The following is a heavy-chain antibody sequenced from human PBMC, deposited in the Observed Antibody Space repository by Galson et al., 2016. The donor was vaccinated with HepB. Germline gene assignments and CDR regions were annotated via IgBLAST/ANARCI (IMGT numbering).Heavy chain of an antibody. CDR3: ARAFPGLWVPAAKFDY. D-gene: IGHD2-2*01. CDR1: GGSFSGYY. J-gene: IGHJ4*01. V-gene: IGHV4-34*01. CDR2: INHSGST. Sequence: SETLSLTCAVYGGSFSGYYWSWIRQPPGKGLEWIGEINHSGSTNYNPSLKSRVTISVDTSKNQFSLKLSSVTAADTAVYYCARAFPGLWVPAAKFDYWGHGTLVTVSS.